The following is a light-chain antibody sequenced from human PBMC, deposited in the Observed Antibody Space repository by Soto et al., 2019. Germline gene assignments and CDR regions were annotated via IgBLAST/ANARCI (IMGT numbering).Light chain of an antibody. CDR2: DVS. Sequence: QSALTQPASVSGSPGQSITISCTGTSSDVGGYNYVSWYQQHPGKAPKLMIYDVSNRPSGVSNRFSGSKSGNTASLTISGLQDEDEADYYCCSYTSSSPLVFGGGTKLTVL. J-gene: IGLJ2*01. V-gene: IGLV2-14*01. CDR1: SSDVGGYNY. CDR3: CSYTSSSPLV.